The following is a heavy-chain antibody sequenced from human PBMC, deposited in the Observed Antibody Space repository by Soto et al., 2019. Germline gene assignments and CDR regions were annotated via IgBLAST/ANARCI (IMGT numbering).Heavy chain of an antibody. CDR1: GGSISSFY. CDR3: ARGVAETDFYPWANWFDL. V-gene: IGHV4-4*07. Sequence: QMVLQESGPGLVKPSETLSLTCNVSGGSISSFYWTWIRQPAGGRLEWIGRVYDSGSSNYNPSLKTRTTMSLHRSRSRFSLSRCAGTAAETAVYYCARGVAETDFYPWANWFDLWGQGILVTVSS. J-gene: IGHJ5*02. CDR2: VYDSGSS. D-gene: IGHD6-19*01.